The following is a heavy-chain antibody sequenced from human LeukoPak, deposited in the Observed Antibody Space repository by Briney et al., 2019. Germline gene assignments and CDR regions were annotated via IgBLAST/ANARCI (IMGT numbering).Heavy chain of an antibody. CDR1: GFTFSSYW. Sequence: GGSLRLSCAASGFTFSSYWMSWVRQAPGKGLEWVAVISYDGSNKYYADSVKGRFTISRDNSKNTLYLQMNSLRAEDTAVYHCVKSAGKDGYRDVFDIWGQGTVVTVSS. CDR2: ISYDGSNK. V-gene: IGHV3-30-3*01. D-gene: IGHD5-24*01. J-gene: IGHJ3*02. CDR3: VKSAGKDGYRDVFDI.